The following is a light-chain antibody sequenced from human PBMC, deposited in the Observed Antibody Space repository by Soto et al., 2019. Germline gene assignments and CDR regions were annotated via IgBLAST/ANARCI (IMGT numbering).Light chain of an antibody. Sequence: QSVLTQSPSASASLGASVKLTCTLSSGHSSYAIAWHQQQPEKGPRYLMNVNSDGSHSKGDGIPDRFSGSSSGAERYLTISSLQSEDEADYYCQTWGTGIRVFGGGTKVT. J-gene: IGLJ3*02. CDR3: QTWGTGIRV. V-gene: IGLV4-69*01. CDR1: SGHSSYA. CDR2: VNSDGSH.